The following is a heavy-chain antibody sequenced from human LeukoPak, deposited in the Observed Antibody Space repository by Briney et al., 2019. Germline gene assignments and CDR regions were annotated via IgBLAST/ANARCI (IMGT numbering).Heavy chain of an antibody. CDR1: GFTFTSYS. J-gene: IGHJ4*02. Sequence: GGSLRLSCAASGFTFTSYSMNWVRQAPGKGLEWVSYISSSGRPVYYADSVKGRFTISRDNAKNSLYLQMNSLRAEDTAVYYCARERERDYGTDYWGQGTLVTVSS. V-gene: IGHV3-48*01. D-gene: IGHD4-17*01. CDR3: ARERERDYGTDY. CDR2: ISSSGRPV.